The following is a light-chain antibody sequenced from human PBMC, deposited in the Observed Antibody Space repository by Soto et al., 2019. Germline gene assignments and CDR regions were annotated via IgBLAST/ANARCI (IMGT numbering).Light chain of an antibody. CDR1: QSVSSY. CDR3: QPRMYWQVT. V-gene: IGKV3-11*01. CDR2: DAS. J-gene: IGKJ5*01. Sequence: EIVLPQSPVPLSLSPGESATLYCRASQSVSSYLAWYQQKPGQAPRLLIYDASNRATGIPARFSGSGSGTDFTLTISSLEPEDLAIYYCQPRMYWQVTFGQGTRLEIK.